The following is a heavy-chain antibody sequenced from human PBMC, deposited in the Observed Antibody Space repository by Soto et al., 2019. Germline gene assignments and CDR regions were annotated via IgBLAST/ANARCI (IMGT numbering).Heavy chain of an antibody. J-gene: IGHJ4*02. V-gene: IGHV4-30-2*01. Sequence: SETLSLTCAVSGGSISSGGYSWSWIRPPPGKGLEWIGYIYHSGSTYYNPSLKSRVTVSVDRSKNQFSLKLSSVTAADTAVYYCARSDYYGSGSFSYFDYWGQGTLVTVSS. CDR2: IYHSGST. CDR1: GGSISSGGYS. CDR3: ARSDYYGSGSFSYFDY. D-gene: IGHD3-10*01.